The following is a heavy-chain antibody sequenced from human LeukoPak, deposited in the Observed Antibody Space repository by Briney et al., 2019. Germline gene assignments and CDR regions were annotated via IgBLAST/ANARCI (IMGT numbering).Heavy chain of an antibody. Sequence: PSETLSLTCTVSGGSIGSSSYYWGWIRQPPGKGLEWIGSIYYSGSTYYNPSLKSRVTISVDTSKNQFSLKLSSVTAADTAVYYCARQTRRLVGFFDYWGQGTLVTVSS. CDR2: IYYSGST. CDR1: GGSIGSSSYY. V-gene: IGHV4-39*01. J-gene: IGHJ4*02. D-gene: IGHD6-19*01. CDR3: ARQTRRLVGFFDY.